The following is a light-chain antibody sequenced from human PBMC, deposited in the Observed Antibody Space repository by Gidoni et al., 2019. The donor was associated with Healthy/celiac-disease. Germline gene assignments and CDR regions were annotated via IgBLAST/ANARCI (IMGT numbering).Light chain of an antibody. J-gene: IGKJ5*01. CDR1: QSISSY. CDR2: AAS. CDR3: QQGYSTPIT. Sequence: DIQMTQSPPSLSASVGDRVTITCRASQSISSYLNWYQQKPGKAPKLLIYAASSLQSGVPSRFSGSGSGTDFTLTISSLQPEDFATYYCQQGYSTPITFGQGTRLEIK. V-gene: IGKV1-39*01.